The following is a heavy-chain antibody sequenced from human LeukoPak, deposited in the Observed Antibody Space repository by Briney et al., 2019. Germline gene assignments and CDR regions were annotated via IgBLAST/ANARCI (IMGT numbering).Heavy chain of an antibody. CDR1: GFAFSTYS. D-gene: IGHD3-3*01. CDR2: ISGSSTYI. V-gene: IGHV3-21*01. J-gene: IGHJ4*02. CDR3: ATADYDFWSPFFDY. Sequence: PGGSLRLSCAASGFAFSTYSMNWVRQAPGKGLEWVSSISGSSTYIDYADSVKGRFTISRDNAKNSLYLQMNSLRAEDTAVYYCATADYDFWSPFFDYWGQGTLVTVSS.